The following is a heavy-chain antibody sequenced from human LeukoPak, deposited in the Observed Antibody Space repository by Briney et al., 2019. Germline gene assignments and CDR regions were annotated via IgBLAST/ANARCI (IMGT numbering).Heavy chain of an antibody. V-gene: IGHV3-53*01. CDR3: AVTAAGTDSDAFDI. CDR2: IFRAGNT. Sequence: GGSLRLSCAASGFSVSSNYMNWVRQAPGKGLEWVSVIFRAGNTYYADSVKGRFTISRDSSKNTVFLQMNSLRVEDTAVYYCAVTAAGTDSDAFDIWGQGTMVTVSS. CDR1: GFSVSSNY. D-gene: IGHD6-13*01. J-gene: IGHJ3*02.